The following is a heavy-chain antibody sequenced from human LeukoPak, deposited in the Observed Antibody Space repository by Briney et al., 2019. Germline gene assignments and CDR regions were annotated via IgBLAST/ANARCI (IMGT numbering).Heavy chain of an antibody. D-gene: IGHD3-3*01. CDR2: ISSSSSYI. Sequence: PGGSLRLSCAASGFTFSAFGMNWVRQAPGKGLEWVSSISSSSSYIYYADSVKGRFTISRDNAKNSLYLEMNSLRAEDTAVYYCATSGGEFLAWLYYYMDVWGKGTTVTVSS. CDR1: GFTFSAFG. V-gene: IGHV3-21*01. CDR3: ATSGGEFLAWLYYYMDV. J-gene: IGHJ6*03.